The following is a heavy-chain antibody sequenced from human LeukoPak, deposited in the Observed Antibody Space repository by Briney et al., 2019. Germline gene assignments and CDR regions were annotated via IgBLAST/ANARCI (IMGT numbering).Heavy chain of an antibody. J-gene: IGHJ6*03. V-gene: IGHV3-21*01. Sequence: PGGSLRLSCAASGVTFSSYSMNWVRQAPGKGLEWVSSISTSSRYIYYADSVKGRFSVSRDNSKNILYLQMNSLRAEDTAVYYCAKDRCSNGIGCYYYYMDVWGKGTTVTISS. CDR2: ISTSSRYI. CDR3: AKDRCSNGIGCYYYYMDV. D-gene: IGHD2-8*01. CDR1: GVTFSSYS.